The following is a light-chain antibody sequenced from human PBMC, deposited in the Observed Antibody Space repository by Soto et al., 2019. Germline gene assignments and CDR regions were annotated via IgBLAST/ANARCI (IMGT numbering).Light chain of an antibody. J-gene: IGKJ4*01. V-gene: IGKV1-13*02. CDR3: QQTKSYQST. Sequence: VQLTQSPSSLSASVGDRFTITCRASQDISSSLAWYQQKAGKAPKLLIYGASILQSGVPSGFSGSGFGTDFTLTISSLRAEDFAIYFCQQTKSYQSTFGGGTKVDIK. CDR2: GAS. CDR1: QDISSS.